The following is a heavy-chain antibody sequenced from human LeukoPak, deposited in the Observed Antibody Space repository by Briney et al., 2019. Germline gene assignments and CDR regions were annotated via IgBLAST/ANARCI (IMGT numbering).Heavy chain of an antibody. D-gene: IGHD3-10*01. CDR3: ARSYNYGMDV. CDR2: IGTAGDT. CDR1: GFTFDDYA. Sequence: GGSLRLSCAASGFTFDDYAMHWVRQAPGKGLEWVSAIGTAGDTYYPGSVKGRFTISRENAKNSLYLQMNSLRAGDTAVYYCARSYNYGMDVWGQGTTVTVSS. V-gene: IGHV3-13*01. J-gene: IGHJ6*02.